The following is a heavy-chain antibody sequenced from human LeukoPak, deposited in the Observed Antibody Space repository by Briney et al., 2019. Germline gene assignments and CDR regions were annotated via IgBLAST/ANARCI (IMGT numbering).Heavy chain of an antibody. CDR2: INPGGHNT. CDR3: ARDVSAGSYFDY. Sequence: ASVKVSCKTSGYSFTSYYIHWVRQAPGQGLEWMGLINPGGHNTGYAQKFQGRLTMTRDTSTSTVCMELSSLRSDDTAVFYCARDVSAGSYFDYWGQGTLVTVSS. J-gene: IGHJ4*02. CDR1: GYSFTSYY. D-gene: IGHD5/OR15-5a*01. V-gene: IGHV1-46*01.